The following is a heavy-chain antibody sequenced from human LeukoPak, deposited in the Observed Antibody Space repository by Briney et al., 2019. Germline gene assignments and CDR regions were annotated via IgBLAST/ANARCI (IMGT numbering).Heavy chain of an antibody. CDR1: GASVRSYS. V-gene: IGHV4-59*08. Sequence: SEPLSLTCSVSGASVRSYSWSWIRQPPGERLEWIGYVHNSGTTNYKPSLKSRVIISVATTKTKSSLKLSSVTAADTAVYYCARHGGESLVATILHAFDIWGQGTMVTVSS. D-gene: IGHD5-24*01. CDR3: ARHGGESLVATILHAFDI. J-gene: IGHJ3*02. CDR2: VHNSGTT.